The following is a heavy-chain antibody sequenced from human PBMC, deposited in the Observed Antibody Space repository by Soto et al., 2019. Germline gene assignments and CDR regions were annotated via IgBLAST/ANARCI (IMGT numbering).Heavy chain of an antibody. J-gene: IGHJ4*02. D-gene: IGHD3-9*01. CDR1: GGSFSGYY. Sequence: QVQLQQWGAGLLKPSETLSLTCAVYGGSFSGYYWSWIRQPPGKGLEWIGEINHSGSTNYNPSLKSRVTISVDTSKNQFSLKLSSVTAADTAVYYCARGRLRYFDWFSWGQGTLVTVSS. V-gene: IGHV4-34*01. CDR3: ARGRLRYFDWFS. CDR2: INHSGST.